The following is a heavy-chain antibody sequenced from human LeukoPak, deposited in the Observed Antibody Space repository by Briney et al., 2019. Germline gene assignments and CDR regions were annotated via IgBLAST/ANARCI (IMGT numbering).Heavy chain of an antibody. Sequence: GVSLRLSCAASGFTFSSYAMHWVRQAPGKGLEWVAVISYDGSNKYYADSVKGRFTISRDNSKNTLYLQMNSLRAEDTAVYYCARDPNPRDIAAELDYWGQGTLVTVSS. CDR3: ARDPNPRDIAAELDY. J-gene: IGHJ4*02. CDR2: ISYDGSNK. V-gene: IGHV3-30*04. D-gene: IGHD6-13*01. CDR1: GFTFSSYA.